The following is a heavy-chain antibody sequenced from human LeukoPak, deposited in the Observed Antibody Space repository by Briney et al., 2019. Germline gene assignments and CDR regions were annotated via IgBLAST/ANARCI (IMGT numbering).Heavy chain of an antibody. CDR1: GGSISNYY. V-gene: IGHV4-59*01. D-gene: IGHD1-26*01. CDR3: ARTIKSGNYYWFDP. J-gene: IGHJ5*02. Sequence: PSETLSLTCTVSGGSISNYYWSWIRQPPGEGLEGIGFIYYTGSTNYNPSLKSRVTVFVDTSKNQFSLKVTSLTDADTAVYYCARTIKSGNYYWFDPWGQGTLVTVSS. CDR2: IYYTGST.